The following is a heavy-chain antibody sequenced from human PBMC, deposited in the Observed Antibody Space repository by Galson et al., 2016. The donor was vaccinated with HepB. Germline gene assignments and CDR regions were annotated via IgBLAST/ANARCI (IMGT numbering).Heavy chain of an antibody. CDR3: ARRHEYCPPVGCSVDY. CDR1: GFTFSNYG. J-gene: IGHJ4*02. CDR2: DSMDGRRK. D-gene: IGHD2/OR15-2a*01. V-gene: IGHV3-30*03. Sequence: SLRLSCAASGFTFSNYGMHWVRQAPGKGLEWVAADSMDGRRKFYADSVKGRFTISRDNSNRMLFLQMSSLRADDTAVYYSARRHEYCPPVGCSVDYWGQGTLVSVSS.